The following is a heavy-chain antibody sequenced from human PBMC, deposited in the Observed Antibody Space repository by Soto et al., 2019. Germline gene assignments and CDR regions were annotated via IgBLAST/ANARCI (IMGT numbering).Heavy chain of an antibody. CDR1: GVTFSSYS. CDR3: AIIQLRHDAFVF. V-gene: IGHV3-21*01. Sequence: GGSLRVCCAASGVTFSSYSMNWVRQAPGKGLEWVSSISSSSSYIYYADSVKGRFTISRDNAKNSLYLQMNSLRAEDTAVYYFAIIQLRHDAFVFSCQG. D-gene: IGHD6-6*01. J-gene: IGHJ3*01. CDR2: ISSSSSYI.